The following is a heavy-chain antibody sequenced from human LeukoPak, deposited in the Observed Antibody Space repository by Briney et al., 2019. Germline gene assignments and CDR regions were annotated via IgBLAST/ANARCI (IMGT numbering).Heavy chain of an antibody. CDR3: ATDRGY. Sequence: GSLRLSFAASGFPFSNYNVRWVRQAPGKGLQWGSYISTRSSSTSYADSVKRRFTIYRDNAKNSLSLQMNSLKSEDTAVYYGATDRGYWGQGTLVTVSS. J-gene: IGHJ4*02. V-gene: IGHV3-48*04. CDR1: GFPFSNYN. CDR2: ISTRSSST.